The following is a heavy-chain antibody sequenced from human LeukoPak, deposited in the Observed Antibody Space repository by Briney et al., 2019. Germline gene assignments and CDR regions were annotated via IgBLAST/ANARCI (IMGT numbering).Heavy chain of an antibody. CDR3: ATGKHYDILTGLVFDY. D-gene: IGHD3-9*01. CDR2: ITPIFGTT. J-gene: IGHJ4*02. V-gene: IGHV1-69*13. CDR1: GGSFRSYA. Sequence: SVKVSCKASGGSFRSYATSWVRQALGQGLEWMGGITPIFGTTKYAQKFQGRVTITADEITSTIYMELSSLRSEDTAVYYCATGKHYDILTGLVFDYWGQGTLVTVSS.